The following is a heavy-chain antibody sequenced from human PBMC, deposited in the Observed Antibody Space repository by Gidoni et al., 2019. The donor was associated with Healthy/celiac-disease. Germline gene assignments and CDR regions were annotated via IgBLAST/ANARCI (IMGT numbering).Heavy chain of an antibody. V-gene: IGHV3-33*01. CDR1: GCNCSSYG. Sequence: QVQLVESGGGVVQPGRSLSTSCAASGCNCSSYGMPWVRQAPGKGLEWVAVIWYDGSNKYYADSVKGRFTISRDNSKNTLYLQMNSLRAEDTAVYYCARALGLYYYDSSGAFDYWGQGTLVTVSS. CDR3: ARALGLYYYDSSGAFDY. CDR2: IWYDGSNK. D-gene: IGHD3-22*01. J-gene: IGHJ4*02.